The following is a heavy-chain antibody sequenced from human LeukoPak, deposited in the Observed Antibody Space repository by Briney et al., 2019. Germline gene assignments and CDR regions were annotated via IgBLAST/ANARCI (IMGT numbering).Heavy chain of an antibody. J-gene: IGHJ6*02. Sequence: GGSLRLSCAASGFTFSSYAMHWVRQAPGKGLEWVAVISYDGSNKYYADSVKGRFTISRDNSKNTLYLQMNSLRAEDTAVYYCARAAGGGSYSLRSYGMDVWGQGTTVTVSS. V-gene: IGHV3-30*04. CDR1: GFTFSSYA. CDR3: ARAAGGGSYSLRSYGMDV. CDR2: ISYDGSNK. D-gene: IGHD1-26*01.